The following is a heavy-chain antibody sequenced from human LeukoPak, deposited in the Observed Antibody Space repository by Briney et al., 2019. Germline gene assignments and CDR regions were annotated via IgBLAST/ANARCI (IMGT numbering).Heavy chain of an antibody. CDR3: ATPRRFGELLY. Sequence: SETLSLTCAVYGGSFSGYYWSWIRQPPGKGLEWSGEINHSGSTNYNPSLKSRVTISVDTSKNQFSLKLSSVTAADTAVYYCATPRRFGELLYWGQGTLVTVSS. D-gene: IGHD3-10*01. CDR1: GGSFSGYY. V-gene: IGHV4-34*01. CDR2: INHSGST. J-gene: IGHJ4*02.